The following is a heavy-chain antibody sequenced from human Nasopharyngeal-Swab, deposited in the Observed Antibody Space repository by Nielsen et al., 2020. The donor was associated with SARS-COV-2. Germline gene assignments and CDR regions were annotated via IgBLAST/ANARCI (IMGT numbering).Heavy chain of an antibody. J-gene: IGHJ6*02. D-gene: IGHD1-14*01. V-gene: IGHV1-18*01. Sequence: ASVKVSCKASGYTLVNYDLSWVRQAPGQGLEWMGGISAYIGNTNSAQKFQGRVSLTIDKSTNTAFMELRRLTSDDTAVYFCARNTQWVLGTGMVVGPHYRGMDVWGQGTTVIVSS. CDR2: ISAYIGNT. CDR3: ARNTQWVLGTGMVVGPHYRGMDV. CDR1: GYTLVNYD.